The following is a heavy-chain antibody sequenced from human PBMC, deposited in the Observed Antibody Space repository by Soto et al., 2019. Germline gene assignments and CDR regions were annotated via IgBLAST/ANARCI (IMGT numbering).Heavy chain of an antibody. V-gene: IGHV4-59*01. J-gene: IGHJ4*02. D-gene: IGHD2-8*02. CDR3: ARGGGVYYFDY. Sequence: TLSLTCTVSGGSISSYYWSWIRQPPGKGLEWIGYIYYSGITDYNPSLKSRVTISVDTSKSQFSLKLSSVTAADTAVYYCARGGGVYYFDYWGQGTLVTVS. CDR1: GGSISSYY. CDR2: IYYSGIT.